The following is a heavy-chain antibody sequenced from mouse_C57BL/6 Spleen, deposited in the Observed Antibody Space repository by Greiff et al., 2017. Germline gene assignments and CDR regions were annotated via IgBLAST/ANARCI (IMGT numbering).Heavy chain of an antibody. Sequence: EVMLVESGAELVRPGASVKLSCTASGFNIKDDYMHWVKQRPEQGLEWIGWIDPENGDTEYASKFQGKATITADTSSNTAYLQLSSLTSEDTAVYYCTTGLRRRFAYWGQGTLGTVSA. D-gene: IGHD2-4*01. V-gene: IGHV14-4*01. CDR2: IDPENGDT. CDR3: TTGLRRRFAY. J-gene: IGHJ3*01. CDR1: GFNIKDDY.